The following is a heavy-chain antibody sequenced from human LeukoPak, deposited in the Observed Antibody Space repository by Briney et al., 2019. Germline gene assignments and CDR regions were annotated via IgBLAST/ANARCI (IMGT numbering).Heavy chain of an antibody. CDR2: INHSGST. D-gene: IGHD1-26*01. J-gene: IGHJ6*03. CDR1: GGSFSGYY. Sequence: SETLSLTCAVYGGSFSGYYWRWLRQPPGKGLEWIGEINHSGSTNYNPSLKSQVTISVDTSKNQFSLKLSYVTAADTAVYYCARDIGGSYYYYYMDVWGKGTTVTVSS. V-gene: IGHV4-34*01. CDR3: ARDIGGSYYYYYMDV.